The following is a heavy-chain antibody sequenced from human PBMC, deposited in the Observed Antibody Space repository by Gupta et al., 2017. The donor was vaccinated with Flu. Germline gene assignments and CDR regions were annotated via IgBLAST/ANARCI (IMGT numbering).Heavy chain of an antibody. J-gene: IGHJ4*02. D-gene: IGHD3-3*01. CDR3: STYDGSFRY. V-gene: IGHV3-15*01. CDR2: IKSKADGGTK. CDR1: GFTFTSAW. Sequence: EVQLVESGGGLVKPGGSLRLSCAASGFTFTSAWMRWVRQAPGKGLEWIGRIKSKADGGTKGYAAPVEDKFIISRDDSNNTLYLQVNSLKTEDTAVYYCSTYDGSFRYWGQGTLVTVSS.